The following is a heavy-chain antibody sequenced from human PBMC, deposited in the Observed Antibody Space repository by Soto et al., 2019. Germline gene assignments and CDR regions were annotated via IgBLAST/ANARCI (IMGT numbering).Heavy chain of an antibody. V-gene: IGHV4-31*03. Sequence: QVQLQESGPGLVKPSQTLSLTCTVSGGSISSGGYYWSWIRQHPGKGLEWIGYIYYSGSTYYNPSLKSRVTTSADTSXXQXSXXLSSVTAADTAVYYCAREGGGDILTGCFYYYGMDVWGQGTTVTVSS. D-gene: IGHD3-9*01. CDR1: GGSISSGGYY. CDR2: IYYSGST. J-gene: IGHJ6*02. CDR3: AREGGGDILTGCFYYYGMDV.